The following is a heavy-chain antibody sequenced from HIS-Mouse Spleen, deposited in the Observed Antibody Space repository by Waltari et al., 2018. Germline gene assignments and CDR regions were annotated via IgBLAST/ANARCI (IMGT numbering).Heavy chain of an antibody. Sequence: QVQLVQSGAEVKKPGASVQVSCKASGSTFTSYDINWLRQATGQGLEWMGWMNPNSGNTGYAQKFQGRVTMTRNTSISTAYMELSSLRSEDTAVYYCARGDLGSSSYYFDYWGQGTLVTVSS. CDR2: MNPNSGNT. CDR3: ARGDLGSSSYYFDY. CDR1: GSTFTSYD. J-gene: IGHJ4*02. V-gene: IGHV1-8*01. D-gene: IGHD6-6*01.